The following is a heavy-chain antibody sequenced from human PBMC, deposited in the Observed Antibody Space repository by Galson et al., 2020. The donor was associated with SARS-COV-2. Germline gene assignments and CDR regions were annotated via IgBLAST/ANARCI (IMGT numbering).Heavy chain of an antibody. CDR2: IYYSGST. CDR3: ARDKGAVTVTQRIYYYYGMDV. J-gene: IGHJ6*02. Sequence: SETLSLTCTVSGGSISSGGYYWSWIRQHPGKGLEWIGYIYYSGSTYYNPSLKSRVTISVDTSKNQFSLKLSSVTAADTAVYYCARDKGAVTVTQRIYYYYGMDVWGQGTTVTVSS. D-gene: IGHD4-17*01. CDR1: GGSISSGGYY. V-gene: IGHV4-31*03.